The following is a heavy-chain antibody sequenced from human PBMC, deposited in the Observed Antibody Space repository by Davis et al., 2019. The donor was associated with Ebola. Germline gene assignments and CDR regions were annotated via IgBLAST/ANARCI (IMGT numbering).Heavy chain of an antibody. D-gene: IGHD2-2*01. Sequence: ASVKVFCKASGYTFTSYYMHWVRQAPGQGLEWMGIINPSGGSTSYAQKFQGRVTMTRDTSTSTVYMELSSLRSEDTAVYYCARIVVPAARNYYFDYWGQGTLVTVSS. CDR2: INPSGGST. J-gene: IGHJ4*02. CDR3: ARIVVPAARNYYFDY. CDR1: GYTFTSYY. V-gene: IGHV1-46*01.